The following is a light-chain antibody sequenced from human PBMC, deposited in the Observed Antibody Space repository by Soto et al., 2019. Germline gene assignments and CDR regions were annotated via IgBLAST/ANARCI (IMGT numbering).Light chain of an antibody. CDR3: QQYNARWYT. CDR1: QTINRW. J-gene: IGKJ2*01. V-gene: IGKV1-5*01. CDR2: DGS. Sequence: DIQMTQSPATLSASLGDRVTITCRASQTINRWLAWYQQKPRKAPKLLIYDGSTLQSGVPSRFSGSGSGTEFTLTISSLQPDDVATYYCQQYNARWYTFGQGTKV.